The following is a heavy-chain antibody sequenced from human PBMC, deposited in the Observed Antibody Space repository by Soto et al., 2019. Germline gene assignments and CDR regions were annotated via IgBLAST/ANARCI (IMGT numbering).Heavy chain of an antibody. Sequence: ASVKVSCKASGYTFTSYGIHWVRQAPGQRLEWMGWINATNGDTKYSPKFQGRVTITRDTSASTAYMELSSLRSEDTAVYYCVRRHVSATGIDWFDPWGQGTLVTVSS. D-gene: IGHD6-13*01. CDR1: GYTFTSYG. CDR2: INATNGDT. J-gene: IGHJ5*02. V-gene: IGHV1-3*01. CDR3: VRRHVSATGIDWFDP.